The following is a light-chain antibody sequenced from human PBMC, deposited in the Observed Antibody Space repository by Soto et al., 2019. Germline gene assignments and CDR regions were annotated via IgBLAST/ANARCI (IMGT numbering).Light chain of an antibody. CDR1: QSLSSCY. CDR2: GAS. J-gene: IGKJ1*01. V-gene: IGKV3-20*01. Sequence: DIELTQSPGTLSLCPGERASLXCRASQSLSSCYRAWYQQQPGQAPRLLSYGASSRAHGSPDRFSGSGSVADFTRTISRLEPEDFAVYYGQQYGSSPRTFGQGTKVDIK. CDR3: QQYGSSPRT.